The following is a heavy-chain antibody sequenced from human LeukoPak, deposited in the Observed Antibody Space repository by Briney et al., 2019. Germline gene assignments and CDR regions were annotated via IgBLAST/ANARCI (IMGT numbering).Heavy chain of an antibody. Sequence: PGGSLRLSCAASGFTVSSHYMTWVRQAPGKGLGWVSVIYSGGATYYADSVLGRFTISRDNSKNTLYLQMNSLRAEDTAVYYCARFYGQYSGTYAHDYWGQGTLVTVSS. CDR2: IYSGGAT. V-gene: IGHV3-53*01. CDR3: ARFYGQYSGTYAHDY. J-gene: IGHJ4*02. D-gene: IGHD1-26*01. CDR1: GFTVSSHY.